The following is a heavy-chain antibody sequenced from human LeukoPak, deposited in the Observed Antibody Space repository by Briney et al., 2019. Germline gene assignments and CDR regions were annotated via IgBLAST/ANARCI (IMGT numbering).Heavy chain of an antibody. CDR3: ARRSGYSLDV. CDR1: GFFFGNFD. V-gene: IGHV3-33*01. CDR2: IWYDGSEK. J-gene: IGHJ6*04. D-gene: IGHD5-12*01. Sequence: GGSLTLSCAASGFFFGNFDMDWVRQAPGKGLQWVASIWYDGSEKSYADSVKGRLILSRDNSKNTVFLQMNSLRVEDTALYYCARRSGYSLDVWGEGTTVIVSS.